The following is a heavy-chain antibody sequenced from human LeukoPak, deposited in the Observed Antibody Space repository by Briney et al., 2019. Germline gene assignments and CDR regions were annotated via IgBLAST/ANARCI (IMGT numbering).Heavy chain of an antibody. V-gene: IGHV3-43*01. Sequence: GGSLRLSCAASGFTFDDYTMHWVRQAPGKGLEWVSLISWDGGSTYYADSVKGRFTISRDNAKNSLCLQMNSLRAEDTAVYYCARGSAVTANNFDFWGQGTLVTVSS. J-gene: IGHJ4*02. CDR1: GFTFDDYT. CDR2: ISWDGGST. CDR3: ARGSAVTANNFDF. D-gene: IGHD4-11*01.